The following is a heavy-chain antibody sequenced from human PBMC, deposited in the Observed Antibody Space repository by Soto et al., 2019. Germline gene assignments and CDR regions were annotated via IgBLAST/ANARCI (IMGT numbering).Heavy chain of an antibody. CDR2: IYYSGST. D-gene: IGHD2-21*02. CDR3: ARTAYCGGDCYTPMYYFDY. J-gene: IGHJ4*02. CDR1: GGSISSGGYY. V-gene: IGHV4-31*03. Sequence: TSETLSLTCTVSGGSISSGGYYWSWIRQHPGKGLEWIGYIYYSGSTYYNPSLKSRVTISVDTSKNQFSLKLSSVTAADTAVYYCARTAYCGGDCYTPMYYFDYWGQGTLVTVS.